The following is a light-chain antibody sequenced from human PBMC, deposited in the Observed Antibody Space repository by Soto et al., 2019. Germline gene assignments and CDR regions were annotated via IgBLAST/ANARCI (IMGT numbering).Light chain of an antibody. CDR2: AAS. CDR3: QQSYSTPYT. CDR1: QSISSY. J-gene: IGKJ2*01. V-gene: IGKV1-39*01. Sequence: DVQMTQSQSSLSSSVGDRVTITFPASQSISSYLNWYEQKPGKAPKLVIYAASSLQSGLPSRFSGSGSGRDFTLTISSLQPEDLATYYCQQSYSTPYTFGQRTKVDIK.